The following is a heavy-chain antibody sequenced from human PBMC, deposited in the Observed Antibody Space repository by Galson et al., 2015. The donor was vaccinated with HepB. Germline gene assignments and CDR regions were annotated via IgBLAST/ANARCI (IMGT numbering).Heavy chain of an antibody. J-gene: IGHJ4*02. CDR2: ISWNSGSI. CDR1: GFTFDDYA. V-gene: IGHV3-9*01. Sequence: SLRLSCAASGFTFDDYAMHWVRQAPGKGLEWVSGISWNSGSIGYADSVKGRFTISRDNAKNSLYLQMNSLRAEDTALYYCAKGNGYWGQGTLVTVSS. CDR3: AKGNGY.